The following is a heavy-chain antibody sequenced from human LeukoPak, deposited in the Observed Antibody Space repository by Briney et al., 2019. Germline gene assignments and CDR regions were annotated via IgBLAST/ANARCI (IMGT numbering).Heavy chain of an antibody. CDR1: GFTFSDYY. V-gene: IGHV3-11*01. D-gene: IGHD3-22*01. J-gene: IGHJ4*02. CDR2: ISSSGSTI. Sequence: PGGSLRLSCAASGFTFSDYYMSWIRQAPGKGLEWVSYISSSGSTIYYADSVKGRLTISRDNAKNSLYLQMNSLRAEDTAVYYCARGQGEPYTYYYDSSGYYFDYWGQGTLVTVSS. CDR3: ARGQGEPYTYYYDSSGYYFDY.